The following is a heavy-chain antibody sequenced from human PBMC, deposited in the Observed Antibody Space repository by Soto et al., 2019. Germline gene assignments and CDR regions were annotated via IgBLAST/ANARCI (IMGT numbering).Heavy chain of an antibody. CDR3: ARESILGWFDP. CDR2: IWYDGSNK. Sequence: TGGSLRLSCAASGFTFSSYGMHWVRQAPGKGLEWVAVIWYDGSNKYYADSVRGRFTISRDNAKNSLYLQMNSLRAEDTAVYYCARESILGWFDPWGQGTLVTVSS. D-gene: IGHD1-26*01. CDR1: GFTFSSYG. J-gene: IGHJ5*02. V-gene: IGHV3-33*01.